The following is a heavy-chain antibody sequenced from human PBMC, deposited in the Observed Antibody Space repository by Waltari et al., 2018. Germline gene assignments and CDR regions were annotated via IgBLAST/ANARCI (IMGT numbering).Heavy chain of an antibody. D-gene: IGHD6-6*01. CDR2: ITGVTGST. Sequence: EVQLLESGGGLVQPGGSLSLSCEASGFTFSTYVMSWVRQAPGQGLDWVSAITGVTGSTYYADSVKGRFTISRNNSKNTLYLQMSSLRADDTAVYYCVKGSAAARPYYFDNWGQGTLVTVSS. CDR3: VKGSAAARPYYFDN. J-gene: IGHJ4*02. CDR1: GFTFSTYV. V-gene: IGHV3-23*01.